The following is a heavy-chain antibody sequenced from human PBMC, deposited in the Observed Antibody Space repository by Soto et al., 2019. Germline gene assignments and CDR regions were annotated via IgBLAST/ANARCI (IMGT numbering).Heavy chain of an antibody. CDR2: IYYSGST. D-gene: IGHD5-12*01. Sequence: SETLSLTCTVSGGSISSYYWSWIRQPPGKGLECIGYIYYSGSTNYNPSLKSRVTISVDTSKNQFSLKLSSVTAADTAVYYCARAGYLRFGHYYYYMDVWGKGTTVTVSS. V-gene: IGHV4-59*01. CDR3: ARAGYLRFGHYYYYMDV. CDR1: GGSISSYY. J-gene: IGHJ6*03.